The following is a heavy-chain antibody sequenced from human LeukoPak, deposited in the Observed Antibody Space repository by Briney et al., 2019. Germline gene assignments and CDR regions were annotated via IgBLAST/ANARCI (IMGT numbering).Heavy chain of an antibody. J-gene: IGHJ5*02. Sequence: SETLSLTCAVYGGSFSGYYWSWIRQPPGKGLEWIGEINHSGSTNYNPSLKSRVTISVDTSKNQFSLKLSSVTAADTAVYYCARHVGILTGYSSGWFDPWGQGTLVTVSS. CDR2: INHSGST. CDR3: ARHVGILTGYSSGWFDP. D-gene: IGHD3-9*01. V-gene: IGHV4-34*01. CDR1: GGSFSGYY.